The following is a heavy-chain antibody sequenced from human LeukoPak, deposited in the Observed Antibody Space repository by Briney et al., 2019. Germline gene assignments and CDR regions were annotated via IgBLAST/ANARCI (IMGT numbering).Heavy chain of an antibody. J-gene: IGHJ5*02. V-gene: IGHV3-74*01. CDR1: GFTFSSYW. Sequence: GGSLRLSCAASGFTFSSYWMHWVRQAPGKGLVWVSRINTDGSSTSYADSVKGRFTISRDTAKNTLYLQMNSLRAEDTAVYYCARDLFCSSTSCYAGGWFDPWGQGTRVTVSS. CDR3: ARDLFCSSTSCYAGGWFDP. D-gene: IGHD2-2*01. CDR2: INTDGSST.